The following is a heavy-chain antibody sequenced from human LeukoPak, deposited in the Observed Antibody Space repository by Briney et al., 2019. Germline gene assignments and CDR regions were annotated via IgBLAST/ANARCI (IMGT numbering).Heavy chain of an antibody. Sequence: GTSLRLSCAASGFTSNRHGMHWIRQAPGKGLEWVSYISSSGSTIYYADSVKGRFTISRDNAKNSLYLQMNSLRAEDTAVYYCARVNGAFDIWGQGTMVTVSS. CDR2: ISSSGSTI. J-gene: IGHJ3*02. CDR3: ARVNGAFDI. D-gene: IGHD3-22*01. CDR1: GFTSNRHG. V-gene: IGHV3-11*01.